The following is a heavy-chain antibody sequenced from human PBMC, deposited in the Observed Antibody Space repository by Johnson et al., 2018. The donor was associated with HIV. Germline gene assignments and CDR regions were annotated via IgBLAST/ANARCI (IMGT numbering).Heavy chain of an antibody. CDR3: ARTPSLPGAFDI. Sequence: MQLVESGGGLKQPGGSLRLSCAASGFTFSSYDMHWVRHATGKGLEWVSYISSSGSTIYYAASVKGRFTISRDNAKNSLYLQMNSLRAEDTAVYYCARTPSLPGAFDIWGQGTMVTVSS. CDR1: GFTFSSYD. CDR2: ISSSGSTI. V-gene: IGHV3-48*04. J-gene: IGHJ3*02.